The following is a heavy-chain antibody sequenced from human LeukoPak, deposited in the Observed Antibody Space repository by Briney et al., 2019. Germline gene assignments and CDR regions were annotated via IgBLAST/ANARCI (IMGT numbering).Heavy chain of an antibody. CDR2: ISSDGSST. J-gene: IGHJ4*02. D-gene: IGHD2-15*01. CDR1: GFTFTNYW. CDR3: AREGYCSGGSCYGGFDY. V-gene: IGHV3-74*01. Sequence: GGSLRLSCAASGFTFTNYWMNWVRQAPGKGLVWVSRISSDGSSTSYADSVKGRFTISRDNAKNTLYLQMSSLRAEDTAVYYCAREGYCSGGSCYGGFDYWGQGTLVTVSS.